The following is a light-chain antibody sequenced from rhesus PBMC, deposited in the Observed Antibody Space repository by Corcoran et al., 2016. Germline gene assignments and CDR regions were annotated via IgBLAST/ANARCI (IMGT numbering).Light chain of an antibody. CDR1: QSLLDSEDGNTY. J-gene: IGKJ2*01. CDR2: EVS. V-gene: IGKV2S20*01. CDR3: IQGIEYPYS. Sequence: DIVMTQTPLSLPVTPGEPASISCRSSQSLLDSEDGNTYLEWYLQKPGQSPQPLVYEVSNRAFGVPDRFSGRGSDTDFTLKISRVEAEDVGVYYCIQGIEYPYSFGQGTKVEIK.